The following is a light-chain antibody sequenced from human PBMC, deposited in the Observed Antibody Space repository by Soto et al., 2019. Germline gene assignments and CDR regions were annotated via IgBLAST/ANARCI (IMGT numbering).Light chain of an antibody. Sequence: DIQMTQSPSTLSASVGDRVTITCRASQSISSWLAWYQQKPGKAPELLIYAASTLQSGVPSRFSGSGSGTEFTLTISSLQPDDFATYYCQHYNSYSEAFGQGTKVDIK. J-gene: IGKJ1*01. CDR3: QHYNSYSEA. V-gene: IGKV1-5*01. CDR1: QSISSW. CDR2: AAS.